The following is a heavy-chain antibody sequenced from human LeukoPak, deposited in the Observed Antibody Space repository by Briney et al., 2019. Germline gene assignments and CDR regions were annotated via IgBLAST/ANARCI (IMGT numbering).Heavy chain of an antibody. V-gene: IGHV3-21*06. J-gene: IGHJ4*02. CDR3: ARDNSGWSRDY. CDR1: GFTLRSYS. D-gene: IGHD6-19*01. Sequence: PGGSLRLSCAASGFTLRSYSMSWVRQAPGKGLKWVSSINWGSNHIYYADAVQGRFTISRDNAKNSLYLQMNSLRAEDTAIYYCARDNSGWSRDYWGQGTLVTVSS. CDR2: INWGSNHI.